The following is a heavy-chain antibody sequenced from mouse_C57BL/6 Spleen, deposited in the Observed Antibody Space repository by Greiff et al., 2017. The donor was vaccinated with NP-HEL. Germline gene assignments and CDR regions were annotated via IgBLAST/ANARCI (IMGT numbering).Heavy chain of an antibody. J-gene: IGHJ3*01. V-gene: IGHV1-82*01. Sequence: VQLQQSGPELVKPGASVKISCKASGYAFSSSWMNWVKQRPGKGLEWIGRIYPGDGDTNYNGKFKGKATLTADKSSSTAYMQLSSLTSEDSAVDFCATTMVTTGFAYWGQGTLVTVSA. D-gene: IGHD2-2*01. CDR1: GYAFSSSW. CDR3: ATTMVTTGFAY. CDR2: IYPGDGDT.